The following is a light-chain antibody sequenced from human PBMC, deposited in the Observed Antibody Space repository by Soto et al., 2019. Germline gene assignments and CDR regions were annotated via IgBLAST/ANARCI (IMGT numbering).Light chain of an antibody. J-gene: IGKJ1*01. Sequence: EIFLTQSPDTLSLSHGERATLTCRASQSVTNYIAWYQQRPGQAPRLLIYDASNRATGVPARFSGSRSGTDFTLTISDLEPADFGLYYCQQRLNWPPGFGQGTKVDVK. CDR3: QQRLNWPPG. V-gene: IGKV3-11*01. CDR2: DAS. CDR1: QSVTNY.